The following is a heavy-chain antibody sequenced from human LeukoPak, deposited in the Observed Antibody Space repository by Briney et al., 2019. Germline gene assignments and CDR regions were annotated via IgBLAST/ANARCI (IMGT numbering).Heavy chain of an antibody. CDR1: GGSISSYY. Sequence: SETLSLTCTVSGGSISSYYWSWIRQPPGKGLEWIGYIYYSGSTNYNPSLKSRVTISVDTSKNQFSLKLSSVTAADTAVYYCASQQAVAGPVDYWGQGTLVTVSS. V-gene: IGHV4-59*01. CDR2: IYYSGST. J-gene: IGHJ4*02. D-gene: IGHD6-19*01. CDR3: ASQQAVAGPVDY.